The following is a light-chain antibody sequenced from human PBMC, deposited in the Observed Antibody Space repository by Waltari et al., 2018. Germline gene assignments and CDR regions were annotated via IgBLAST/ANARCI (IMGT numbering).Light chain of an antibody. CDR1: TRDIGNYKL. V-gene: IGLV2-23*02. CDR2: EVS. Sequence: QSALTQPASVSGSPGQSITISCTGTTRDIGNYKLVSWYQQHPGKVPKLMIYEVSERPSGVSNRFSCSKSGNTASLTISGLQAEDEADYYCCSYGGGTTFVVFGGGTKLTVL. J-gene: IGLJ2*01. CDR3: CSYGGGTTFVV.